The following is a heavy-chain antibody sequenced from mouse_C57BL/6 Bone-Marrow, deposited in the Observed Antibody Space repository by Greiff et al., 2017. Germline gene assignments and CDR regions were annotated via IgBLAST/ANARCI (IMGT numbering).Heavy chain of an antibody. CDR2: INPNNGGT. CDR1: GYTFTDYY. D-gene: IGHD1-1*01. CDR3: VFIATVEAHFGY. Sequence: VQLQQSGPELVKPGASVKISCKASGYTFTDYYMNWVKQSHGKSLEWIGDINPNNGGTSYNQKFKGKATVTVAKSSSTAYMELRSLTSEDSAVYSFVFIATVEAHFGYWGRGTTLTVSS. V-gene: IGHV1-26*01. J-gene: IGHJ2*01.